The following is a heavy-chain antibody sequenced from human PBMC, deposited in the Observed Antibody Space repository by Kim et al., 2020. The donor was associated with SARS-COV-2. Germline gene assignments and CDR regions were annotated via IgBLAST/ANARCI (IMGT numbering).Heavy chain of an antibody. CDR1: GFTFSSYG. V-gene: IGHV3-33*05. Sequence: GGSLRLSCAASGFTFSSYGMHWVRQAPGKGLEWVAVISYDGSNKYYADSVKGRFTISRDNSKNTLYLQMNSLRAEDTAVYYCARCPHDYGDYLDYWGQGT. CDR2: ISYDGSNK. CDR3: ARCPHDYGDYLDY. J-gene: IGHJ4*02. D-gene: IGHD4-17*01.